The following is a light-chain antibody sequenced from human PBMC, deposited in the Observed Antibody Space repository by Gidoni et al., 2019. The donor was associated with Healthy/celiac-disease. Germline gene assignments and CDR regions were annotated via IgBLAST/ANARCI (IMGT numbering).Light chain of an antibody. CDR3: QQFNSYPRT. J-gene: IGKJ2*01. CDR1: HGISSA. V-gene: IGKV1-13*02. Sequence: AIQLTQSPSSLSASVGDRVTSTCRASHGISSALAWYQQKPGKAPKLLIYDASSLESGVPSRFSGSGSWTDFTLTISSLQPEDFATYYCQQFNSYPRTFGQGTKLEIK. CDR2: DAS.